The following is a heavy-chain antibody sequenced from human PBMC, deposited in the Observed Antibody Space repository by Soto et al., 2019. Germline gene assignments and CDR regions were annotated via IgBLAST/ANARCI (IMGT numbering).Heavy chain of an antibody. CDR3: ARGYCSGGSCYRTGFDP. J-gene: IGHJ5*02. CDR2: IYPGDSDT. Sequence: RWESLKISCKGSGYSFTSYWIGWVRQMPGKGLECMGIIYPGDSDTRYSPSFQGQVTISADKSITTAYLQRSSLKASDTAMYYCARGYCSGGSCYRTGFDPWGQGTLVIVSS. V-gene: IGHV5-51*01. CDR1: GYSFTSYW. D-gene: IGHD2-15*01.